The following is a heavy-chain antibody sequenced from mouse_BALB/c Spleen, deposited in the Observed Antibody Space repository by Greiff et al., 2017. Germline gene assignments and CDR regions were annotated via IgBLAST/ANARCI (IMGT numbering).Heavy chain of an antibody. D-gene: IGHD2-14*01. V-gene: IGHV5-17*02. J-gene: IGHJ4*01. CDR2: ISSGSSTI. Sequence: EVMLVESGGGLVQPGGSRKLSCAASGFTFSSFGMHWVRQAPEKGLEWVAYISSGSSTIYYADTVKGRFTISRDNPKNTLFLQMTSLRSEDTAMYYCARNIYYRYDGLYYAMDYWGQGTSVTVSS. CDR3: ARNIYYRYDGLYYAMDY. CDR1: GFTFSSFG.